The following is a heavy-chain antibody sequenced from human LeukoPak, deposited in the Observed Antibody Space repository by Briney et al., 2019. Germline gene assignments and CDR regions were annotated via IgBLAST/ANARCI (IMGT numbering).Heavy chain of an antibody. CDR1: GFTFSSYW. CDR2: INSDGSST. J-gene: IGHJ3*01. V-gene: IGHV3-74*01. Sequence: GGSLRLSCAASGFTFSSYWMHWVRQAPGKGLVWVSRINSDGSSTSYADSVRGRFTISRDNGKNSLYLQMNSLRVEDTAVYYCARDSTGWQADSFDVWGQGTMVTVSS. CDR3: ARDSTGWQADSFDV. D-gene: IGHD2-8*02.